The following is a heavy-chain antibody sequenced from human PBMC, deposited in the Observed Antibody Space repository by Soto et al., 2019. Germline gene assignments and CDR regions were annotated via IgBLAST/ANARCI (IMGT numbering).Heavy chain of an antibody. J-gene: IGHJ1*01. D-gene: IGHD3-22*01. CDR3: ARAEEAYDSSGSEYFQH. V-gene: IGHV5-51*01. CDR1: GYSFTSYW. Sequence: PGESRKISCKGSGYSFTSYWIGWVRQMPGKGLEWMGIIYPGDSDTRYSPSFQGQVTISADKSISTAYLQWSSLKASDTAMYYCARAEEAYDSSGSEYFQHWGQGTLVTVSS. CDR2: IYPGDSDT.